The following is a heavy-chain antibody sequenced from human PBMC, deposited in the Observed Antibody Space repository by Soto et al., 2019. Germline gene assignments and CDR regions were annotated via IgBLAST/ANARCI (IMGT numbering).Heavy chain of an antibody. CDR2: IHSGGSRI. D-gene: IGHD4-17*01. CDR3: ARDGYTVTTNYHYAMDV. V-gene: IGHV3-48*03. CDR1: GFTFSTYH. Sequence: EVQLVESGGGLVQPGGSLILSCAASGFTFSTYHMNWVRQAPGKGLEWVSYIHSGGSRIYYADSVKGRFTISRDNAKNSLYLQMNSLRAEDTAVYYCARDGYTVTTNYHYAMDVWRQGTTVTVSS. J-gene: IGHJ6*02.